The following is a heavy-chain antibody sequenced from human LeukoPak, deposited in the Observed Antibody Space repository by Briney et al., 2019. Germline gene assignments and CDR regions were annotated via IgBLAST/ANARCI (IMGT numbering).Heavy chain of an antibody. Sequence: SETLSLACSVSGGSISSGYWSWIRQPPGKGLEWIAYIYNSGRSNYDPSLKSRVTISLDTSKNQFSLELSSVTAADTAVYYCAGGSGASWFDPWGQGALVTVSS. CDR2: IYNSGRS. V-gene: IGHV4-59*01. D-gene: IGHD2-8*02. J-gene: IGHJ5*02. CDR3: AGGSGASWFDP. CDR1: GGSISSGY.